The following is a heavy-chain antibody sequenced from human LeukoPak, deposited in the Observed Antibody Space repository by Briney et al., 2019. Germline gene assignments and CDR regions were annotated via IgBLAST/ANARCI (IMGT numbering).Heavy chain of an antibody. Sequence: PGGSLRLSCAASGFTFSTYAMSWVRQAPGKGLEWVSSISSSSSYIYYADSVKGRFTISRDNAKNSLYPQMNSLRAEDTAVYYCARKRPLLWFGDLNDAFDIWGQGTMVTVSS. CDR3: ARKRPLLWFGDLNDAFDI. V-gene: IGHV3-21*01. CDR2: ISSSSSYI. D-gene: IGHD3-10*01. J-gene: IGHJ3*02. CDR1: GFTFSTYA.